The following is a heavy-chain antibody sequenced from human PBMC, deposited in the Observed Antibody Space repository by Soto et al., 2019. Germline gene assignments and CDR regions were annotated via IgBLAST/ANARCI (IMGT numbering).Heavy chain of an antibody. CDR2: ISGSGGGT. D-gene: IGHD6-6*01. Sequence: EVQLLESGGGLVQPGGSLRLSCAASGFTFSNYAMSWVRQAPGKGLEWVSVISGSGGGTYYADSVQGRFTISRDNSKNTLYLQMNTLRAEDXAVYYCAIHPPLGHSYYYYMDVWGKGTTVTVSS. CDR1: GFTFSNYA. V-gene: IGHV3-23*01. CDR3: AIHPPLGHSYYYYMDV. J-gene: IGHJ6*03.